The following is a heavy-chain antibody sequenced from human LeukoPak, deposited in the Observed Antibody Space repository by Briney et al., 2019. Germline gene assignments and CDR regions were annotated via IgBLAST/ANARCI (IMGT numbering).Heavy chain of an antibody. D-gene: IGHD5-12*01. CDR2: IIPILGIA. CDR1: GGTFSSYA. J-gene: IGHJ6*02. CDR3: ARKHNGYVRRMDYYGMDV. V-gene: IGHV1-69*04. Sequence: ASVKVSCKASGGTFSSYAISWVRQAPGQGLEWMGRIIPILGIANYAQKFQGRVTITADKSTSTAYMELSSLRSEDTAVYYCARKHNGYVRRMDYYGMDVWGQGTTVTVSS.